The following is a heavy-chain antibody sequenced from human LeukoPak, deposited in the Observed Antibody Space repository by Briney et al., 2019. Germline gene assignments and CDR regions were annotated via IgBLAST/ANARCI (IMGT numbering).Heavy chain of an antibody. J-gene: IGHJ6*02. CDR2: INHNGNVS. CDR1: GLTVSNHW. V-gene: IGHV3-7*03. D-gene: IGHD3-16*01. CDR3: ARGGGLDV. Sequence: GGSLRLSCVASGLTVSNHWMNWARQAPGKGLEWVASINHNGNVSYYVDSVKGRFTISRDNAKNSLYLQMSNLRAEDTAVYFCARGGGLDVWGQGATVTVSS.